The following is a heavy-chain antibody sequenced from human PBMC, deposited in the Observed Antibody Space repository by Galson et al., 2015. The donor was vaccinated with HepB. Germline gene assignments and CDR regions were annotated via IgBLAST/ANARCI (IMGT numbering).Heavy chain of an antibody. J-gene: IGHJ6*02. Sequence: SETLSLTCTVSGGSIMSRSYYWGWIRQPPGKGLEWIGSIDYSGSSSYNPSLKSRVTISVDRSKNQFSPKVTSVSAADTAVYYCARDRDSSGYYARNQYGLDVWGQGTTVIVSS. CDR3: ARDRDSSGYYARNQYGLDV. V-gene: IGHV4-39*07. CDR1: GGSIMSRSYY. CDR2: IDYSGSS. D-gene: IGHD3-22*01.